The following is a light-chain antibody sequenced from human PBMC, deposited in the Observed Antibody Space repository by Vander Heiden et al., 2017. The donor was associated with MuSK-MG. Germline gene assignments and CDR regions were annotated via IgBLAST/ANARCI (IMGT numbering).Light chain of an antibody. CDR3: AVWDDSLNAYV. V-gene: IGLV1-44*01. J-gene: IGLJ1*01. Sequence: HSVLTQLPSASGTPGQRVTVSCSGSSSNIGTNSVNWYQHVPGTAPKLLIYMNRQRPSGVPDRFSASKSGTSASLAISGLHADDEADYYCAVWDDSLNAYVFGTGSKVTAL. CDR1: SSNIGTNS. CDR2: MNR.